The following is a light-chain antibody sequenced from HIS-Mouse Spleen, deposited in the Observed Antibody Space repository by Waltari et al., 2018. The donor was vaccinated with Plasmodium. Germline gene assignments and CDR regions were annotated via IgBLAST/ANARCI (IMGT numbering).Light chain of an antibody. CDR2: DAS. V-gene: IGLV2-11*01. CDR1: SSDVGGYNY. CDR3: CSYAGSYTFVV. J-gene: IGLJ2*01. Sequence: SALTQPRSVSGSPGQSVTISCTGPSSDVGGYNYVSWYQQHPGKAPKLMIYDASQRPSGVPYRFSGSKSGNAASLTISGLQAEDEADYYCCSYAGSYTFVVFGGGTKLTVL.